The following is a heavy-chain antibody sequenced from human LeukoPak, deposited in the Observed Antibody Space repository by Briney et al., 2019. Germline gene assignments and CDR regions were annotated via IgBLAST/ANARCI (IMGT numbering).Heavy chain of an antibody. J-gene: IGHJ3*02. V-gene: IGHV6-1*01. CDR2: TYYRSKWFN. Sequence: SQTLSLTCAISGDSVSSNSAAWNWIRQSPSRGLEWLGRTYYRSKWFNDYAVPVKSRITINPDTSKNQFSLQLNSVTPEDTAVYYCALTGGISNGAFDIWGQGTMVTVCS. CDR3: ALTGGISNGAFDI. D-gene: IGHD3-3*02. CDR1: GDSVSSNSAA.